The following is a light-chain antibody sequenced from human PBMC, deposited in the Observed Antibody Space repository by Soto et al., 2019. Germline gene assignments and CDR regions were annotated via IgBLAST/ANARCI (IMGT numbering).Light chain of an antibody. CDR1: SSNIGNNY. V-gene: IGLV1-51*02. CDR3: GTCDSILSAVV. J-gene: IGLJ2*01. Sequence: QSVLTQPPSVSAAPGQKVTISCYGSSSNIGNNYVSWYQQLPGTAPKLLIYENNKRPSGIPDRFSGSKSGTSATLGITGLQTGDESDYYCGTCDSILSAVVFGGGTKLTVL. CDR2: ENN.